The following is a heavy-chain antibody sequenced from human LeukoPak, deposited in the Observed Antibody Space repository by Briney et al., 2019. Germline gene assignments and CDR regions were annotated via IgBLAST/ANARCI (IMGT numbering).Heavy chain of an antibody. CDR2: INSDGSST. J-gene: IGHJ4*02. V-gene: IGHV3-74*01. Sequence: GGSLRLSCAASGFTFSSYWMHWVRHAPGKGLVWVSRINSDGSSTSYADSVKGRFTISGDNAKNTLYLQMNSLRAEDTAVYYCARDQGGILTGYYTEFDYWGQGTLVTVSS. CDR1: GFTFSSYW. CDR3: ARDQGGILTGYYTEFDY. D-gene: IGHD3-9*01.